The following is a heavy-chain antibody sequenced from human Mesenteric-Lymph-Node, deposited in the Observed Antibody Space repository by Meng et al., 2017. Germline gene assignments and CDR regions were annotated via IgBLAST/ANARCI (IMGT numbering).Heavy chain of an antibody. D-gene: IGHD2-15*01. CDR1: GFTFNSYS. Sequence: GESLKISCAASGFTFNSYSMNWVRQAPGKGLEWVSSLSSSGYYIYYADSLKGLFTISRDNAKNSLYLQMDSLRAEDTAVYYCARSLDSRWYSFDSWGQGALVTVSS. J-gene: IGHJ4*02. V-gene: IGHV3-21*01. CDR3: ARSLDSRWYSFDS. CDR2: LSSSGYYI.